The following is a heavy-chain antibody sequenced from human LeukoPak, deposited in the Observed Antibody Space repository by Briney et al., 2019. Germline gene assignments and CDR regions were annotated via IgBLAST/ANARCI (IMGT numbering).Heavy chain of an antibody. D-gene: IGHD3-22*01. V-gene: IGHV3-23*01. J-gene: IGHJ3*02. CDR2: ISGGGSGT. CDR3: AKAVGNSGYFSRDAFDI. CDR1: GFTFSSCA. Sequence: GGSLRLSYAPSGFTFSSCAMSWVRQAPGKGLEWVAVISGGGSGTYYADSVRGRFTISRDNSKNTVYLQMNSLRAEDTAIYYCAKAVGNSGYFSRDAFDIWGQGTMVTVSS.